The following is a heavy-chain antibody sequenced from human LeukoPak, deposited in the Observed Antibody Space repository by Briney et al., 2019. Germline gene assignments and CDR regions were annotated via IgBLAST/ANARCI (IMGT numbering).Heavy chain of an antibody. CDR1: GFTFSSYG. J-gene: IGHJ4*02. CDR2: IRYDGSNK. V-gene: IGHV3-30*02. CDR3: AKGRFGYSSSWPIFDY. Sequence: GGSLRLSCAASGFTFSSYGMHWVRQAPGKRLEWVAFIRYDGSNKYYADSVKGRFTISRDNSKNTLYLQMNSLRAEDTAVYYCAKGRFGYSSSWPIFDYWGQGTLVTVSS. D-gene: IGHD6-13*01.